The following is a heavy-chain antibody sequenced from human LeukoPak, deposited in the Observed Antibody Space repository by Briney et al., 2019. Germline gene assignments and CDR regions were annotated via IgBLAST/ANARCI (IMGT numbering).Heavy chain of an antibody. V-gene: IGHV3-23*01. CDR3: AKDLGRYRNNYFDY. CDR1: GFTFNSYA. Sequence: GGSLRLSCAASGFTFNSYAMSWVRQAPEKGLEWVATISGSGGGTYYADSVRGRFTISRDDSKNTLYLQMDSLRAEDTAVYYCAKDLGRYRNNYFDYWGQGTLVTVSS. CDR2: ISGSGGGT. D-gene: IGHD1-26*01. J-gene: IGHJ4*02.